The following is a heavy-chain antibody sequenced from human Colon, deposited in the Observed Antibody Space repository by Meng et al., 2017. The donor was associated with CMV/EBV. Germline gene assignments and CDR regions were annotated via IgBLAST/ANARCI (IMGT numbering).Heavy chain of an antibody. CDR3: ARGGEMNHDY. D-gene: IGHD1-14*01. CDR1: GFNFSDYY. Sequence: GESLKISCAASGFNFSDYYMSWIRQAPGKGLDWISYITNSGITTYYADSVRDRFTISRDNAKNSLYLQMNSLSADDTAVYYCARGGEMNHDYWGQGTLVTVSS. V-gene: IGHV3-11*01. J-gene: IGHJ4*02. CDR2: ITNSGITT.